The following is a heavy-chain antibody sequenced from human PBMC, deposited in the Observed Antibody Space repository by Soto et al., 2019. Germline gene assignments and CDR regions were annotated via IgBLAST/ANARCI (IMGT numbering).Heavy chain of an antibody. Sequence: QVQLVESGGGVVQPGRYLRLSCAASGFTFSSYAMHWVRQVPGKGLEWVAVISYDGSNKYYAYSVKGRFTISSDNSQNTLYMQMNSLRAEDTAVYYCARPLWRDDYNWGYFDLWGRGTLVTVSS. CDR1: GFTFSSYA. CDR3: ARPLWRDDYNWGYFDL. V-gene: IGHV3-30-3*01. J-gene: IGHJ2*01. D-gene: IGHD4-4*01. CDR2: ISYDGSNK.